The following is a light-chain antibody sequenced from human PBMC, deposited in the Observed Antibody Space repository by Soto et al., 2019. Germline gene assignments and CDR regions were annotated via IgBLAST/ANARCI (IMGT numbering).Light chain of an antibody. V-gene: IGKV3-15*01. Sequence: ETVMTQSPATLSVSPGERATLSCRASQNITSDLAWYQQKPGQPPSLLIFDTSTRATGVPARFSGSGFRTEFTLTIDSLQSDDFAVYYCLQYSNWPRGSFGQGTKVEMK. CDR2: DTS. CDR3: LQYSNWPRGS. CDR1: QNITSD. J-gene: IGKJ1*01.